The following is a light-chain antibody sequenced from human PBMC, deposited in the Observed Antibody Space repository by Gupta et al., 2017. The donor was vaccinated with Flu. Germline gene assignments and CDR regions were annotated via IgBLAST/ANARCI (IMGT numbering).Light chain of an antibody. CDR1: QSIRSY. CDR2: AAS. J-gene: IGKJ1*01. CDR3: QQSYRTTWT. V-gene: IGKV1-39*01. Sequence: DIQMTQSPSSLSASVGDRVTITCRASQSIRSYLNWYQQKPGKAPKLLIYAASSLQSGVPSRFSSSGSGTDFTLTISSLQPEDFATYYCQQSYRTTWTFGQGTKVEIK.